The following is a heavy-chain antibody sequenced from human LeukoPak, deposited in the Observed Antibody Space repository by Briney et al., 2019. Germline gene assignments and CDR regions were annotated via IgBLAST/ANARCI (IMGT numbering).Heavy chain of an antibody. V-gene: IGHV4-38-2*01. CDR1: GYSIRSGYY. Sequence: ASETLSLTCDVSGYSIRSGYYWGWIRQPPGKGLEWIGSIYHSGSTYYNPSLKSRPTVSVDTSKNQFSLKVNAVTAADTAVYYCATLGYSSSSEVDWGQGTLVTVSS. J-gene: IGHJ4*02. D-gene: IGHD6-6*01. CDR3: ATLGYSSSSEVD. CDR2: IYHSGST.